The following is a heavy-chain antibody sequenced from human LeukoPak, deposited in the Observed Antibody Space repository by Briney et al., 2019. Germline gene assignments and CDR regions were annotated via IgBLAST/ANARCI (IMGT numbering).Heavy chain of an antibody. CDR2: IYYSGST. CDR1: GGSISSYY. J-gene: IGHJ4*02. CDR3: ARALLPRSLFDF. Sequence: SETLSLTCTVSGGSISSYYWSWIRQPPGKGLEWIGYIYYSGSTNYNPSLQSRVTISVGPSRNQFSLKLTSVTAADTAVYYCARALLPRSLFDFWGQGTLVTVSS. D-gene: IGHD3-10*01. V-gene: IGHV4-59*01.